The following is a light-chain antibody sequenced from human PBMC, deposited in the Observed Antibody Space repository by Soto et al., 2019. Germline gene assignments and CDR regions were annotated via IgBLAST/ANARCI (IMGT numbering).Light chain of an antibody. Sequence: MTQSQASLSASPGERVTLSCRASQNISSSLAWYQQRPGQAPRLLIYDASTRATGIPPRFSGGGSGTEFTVTIISLQSEDFAIYDCHPYDIWPPNTFGHGTIVDNK. V-gene: IGKV3-15*01. CDR1: QNISSS. J-gene: IGKJ3*01. CDR3: HPYDIWPPNT. CDR2: DAS.